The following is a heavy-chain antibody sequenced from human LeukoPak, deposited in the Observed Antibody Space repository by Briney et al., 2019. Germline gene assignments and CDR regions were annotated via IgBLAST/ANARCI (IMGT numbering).Heavy chain of an antibody. V-gene: IGHV5-51*01. Sequence: GESLKISCKGSGYRFTSYWIGWVRQMPGKGLEWMGIIFPGDSDTRYSPSLQGPVHISADKSISTAYLQWSSLKASDTAMYYGARHNSAAGGYFDYWGERTLVTVSS. CDR1: GYRFTSYW. D-gene: IGHD6-13*01. CDR3: ARHNSAAGGYFDY. CDR2: IFPGDSDT. J-gene: IGHJ4*02.